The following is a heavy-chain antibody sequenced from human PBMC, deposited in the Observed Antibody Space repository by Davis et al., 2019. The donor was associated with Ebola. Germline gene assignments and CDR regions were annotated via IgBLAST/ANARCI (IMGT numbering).Heavy chain of an antibody. CDR3: ARTMVQGVYYYYGMDV. D-gene: IGHD3-10*01. J-gene: IGHJ6*02. CDR1: GFTFDDYG. CDR2: INWNGGST. Sequence: GESLKISCAASGFTFDDYGMSWVRQAPGKGLEWVSGINWNGGSTGYADSVKGRFTISRDNAKNSLYLQMNSLRAEDTALYYCARTMVQGVYYYYGMDVWGQGTTVTVSS. V-gene: IGHV3-20*04.